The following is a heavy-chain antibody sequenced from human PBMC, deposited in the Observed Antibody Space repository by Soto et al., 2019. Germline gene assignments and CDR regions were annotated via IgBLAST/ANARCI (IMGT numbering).Heavy chain of an antibody. CDR1: GGSFSGYY. J-gene: IGHJ4*02. CDR3: ARGLRGWNRQFFDY. CDR2: INHSGST. V-gene: IGHV4-34*01. Sequence: SETLSLTCAVYGGSFSGYYWSWIRQPPGKGLEWIGEINHSGSTNYNPSLKSRVTISVDTSKNQFSLKLSSVTATDTAVYYCARGLRGWNRQFFDYWGQGTLVTVSS. D-gene: IGHD6-19*01.